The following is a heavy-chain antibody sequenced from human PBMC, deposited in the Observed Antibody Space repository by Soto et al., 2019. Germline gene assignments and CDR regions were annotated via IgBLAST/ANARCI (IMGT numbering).Heavy chain of an antibody. V-gene: IGHV1-69*12. CDR2: IIPVFGTP. D-gene: IGHD3-22*01. CDR1: GGSLSNYG. Sequence: QVQLVQSGAEVKKPGSSVKVSCKASGGSLSNYGISWVRQAPGQGLEWMGAIIPVFGTPNYAQKFQDRVTITAXEXXXTXHMEVRSLTSEDTAVYYCARGDATKIVVTTYYAMDVWGQGTTVTVSS. J-gene: IGHJ6*02. CDR3: ARGDATKIVVTTYYAMDV.